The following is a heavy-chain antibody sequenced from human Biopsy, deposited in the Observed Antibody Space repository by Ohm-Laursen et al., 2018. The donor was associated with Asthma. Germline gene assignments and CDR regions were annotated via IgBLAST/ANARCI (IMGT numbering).Heavy chain of an antibody. Sequence: SLSLSCSASGFTFSSYSMHWVRQAPGRGPEYVSFIATDGSNKFYADSVKGRFTVSRDNSKHTLYLHMTGLRADDTGVYYCVKDHSAGYYYFDDWGQGAQVTVSS. CDR2: IATDGSNK. V-gene: IGHV3-64D*08. D-gene: IGHD2-21*01. CDR3: VKDHSAGYYYFDD. CDR1: GFTFSSYS. J-gene: IGHJ4*02.